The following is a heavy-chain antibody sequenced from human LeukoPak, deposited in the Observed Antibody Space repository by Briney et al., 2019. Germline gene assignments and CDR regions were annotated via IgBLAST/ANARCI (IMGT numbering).Heavy chain of an antibody. V-gene: IGHV4-34*01. J-gene: IGHJ4*02. CDR2: INHSGST. D-gene: IGHD6-13*01. Sequence: SETLSLTCAVYGGSFSGYYWSWIRQPPGKGLEWIGEINHSGSTNYNPSLKSRVTISVDTSKNQFSLKLSSVTAADTAVYYCARSGIAAAGTFDYWGQGTLVTVSS. CDR1: GGSFSGYY. CDR3: ARSGIAAAGTFDY.